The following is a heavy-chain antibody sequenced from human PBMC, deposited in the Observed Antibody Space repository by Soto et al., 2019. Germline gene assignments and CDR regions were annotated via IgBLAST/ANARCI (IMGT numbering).Heavy chain of an antibody. D-gene: IGHD4-4*01. CDR1: GFSLSTSGVG. CDR2: IYWDDDK. V-gene: IGHV2-5*02. J-gene: IGHJ4*02. CDR3: AHSPHYSNYVRTYYFDY. Sequence: QITLKESGPTLVKPTQTLTLTCTFSGFSLSTSGVGVGWIRQPPGKALEWLALIYWDDDKRYSPSLKSRLTITMDTSKNQVVLTMTNMDPVDTATYYCAHSPHYSNYVRTYYFDYWGQGTLVTVSS.